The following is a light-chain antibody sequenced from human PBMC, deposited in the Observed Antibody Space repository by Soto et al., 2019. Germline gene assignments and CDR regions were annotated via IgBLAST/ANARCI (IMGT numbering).Light chain of an antibody. CDR2: EVT. CDR3: SSYTDSTTYV. J-gene: IGLJ1*01. Sequence: QSVLTQPASVSGSPGQSITISCAGTSSDVGSHNLVSWYQHHPGKAPKLLIYEVTDRPSGVSDRFSGSKSGNTASLTISGLRAEDEADYYCSSYTDSTTYVFGTGTKLTVL. V-gene: IGLV2-14*02. CDR1: SSDVGSHNL.